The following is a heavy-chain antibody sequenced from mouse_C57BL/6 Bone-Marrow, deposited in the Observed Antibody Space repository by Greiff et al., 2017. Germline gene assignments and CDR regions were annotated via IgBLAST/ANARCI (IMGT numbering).Heavy chain of an antibody. CDR2: IYPRSGNT. Sequence: VQLVESGAELARPGASVKLSCKASGYTFTSYGISWVKQRTGQGLEWIGEIYPRSGNTYYNEKFKGKATLTADKSSSTAYMELRSLTSEDSAVYFCARYDYLYAMDYWGQGTSVTVSS. V-gene: IGHV1-81*01. J-gene: IGHJ4*01. CDR1: GYTFTSYG. CDR3: ARYDYLYAMDY. D-gene: IGHD2-4*01.